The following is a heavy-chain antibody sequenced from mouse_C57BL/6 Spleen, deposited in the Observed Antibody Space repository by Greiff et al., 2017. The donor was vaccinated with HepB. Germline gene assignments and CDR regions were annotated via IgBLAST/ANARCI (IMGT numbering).Heavy chain of an antibody. J-gene: IGHJ3*01. CDR2: ISDGGSYT. CDR1: GFTFSSYA. V-gene: IGHV5-4*01. Sequence: EVHLVESGGGLVKPGGSLKLSCAASGFTFSSYAMSWVRQTPEKRLEWVATISDGGSYTYYPDNVKGRFTISRDNAKNNLYLQMSHLKSEDTAMYYGARGGDLLRCWFAYWGQGTLVTVSA. D-gene: IGHD1-1*01. CDR3: ARGGDLLRCWFAY.